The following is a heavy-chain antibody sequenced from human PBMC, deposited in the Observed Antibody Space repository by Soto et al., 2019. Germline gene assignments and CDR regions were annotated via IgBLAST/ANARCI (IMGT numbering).Heavy chain of an antibody. J-gene: IGHJ4*02. CDR2: INRDGSEK. CDR1: GFTFSNYW. V-gene: IGHV3-7*03. Sequence: GSLRLSCVASGFTFSNYWMSWVRQAPGKGLQWVANINRDGSEKYYVDSLKGRFTISRDNAENSLYLEMNTLRAEDTAVYYCARAPDGSGPYCYFDNWGQGTLVTVSS. D-gene: IGHD3-22*01. CDR3: ARAPDGSGPYCYFDN.